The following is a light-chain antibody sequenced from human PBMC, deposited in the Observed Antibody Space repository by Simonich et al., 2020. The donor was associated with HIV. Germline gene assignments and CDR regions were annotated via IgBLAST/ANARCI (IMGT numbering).Light chain of an antibody. CDR3: QSYDSSLSGSVV. V-gene: IGLV1-40*01. Sequence: QSVLTQPPSVSGAPGQRVTISCTGSSSNIGAGYDVHWYQQLPGTAPKLLLYGNTNRPSGVPDRFSGSQSGTSASLAITGLQAEDEADYYCQSYDSSLSGSVVFGGGTKLTV. J-gene: IGLJ2*01. CDR2: GNT. CDR1: SSNIGAGYD.